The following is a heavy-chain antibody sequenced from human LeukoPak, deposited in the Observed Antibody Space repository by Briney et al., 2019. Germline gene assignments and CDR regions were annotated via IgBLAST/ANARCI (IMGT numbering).Heavy chain of an antibody. Sequence: ASVKVSCKASGYTFENYGITWVRQAPGQGLEWMGWISGYNGNTDYAEKLQGRVTVTTDTSTSTAYMELRSLRSDDTAVYYCARTTAGATEGAFDIWGQGTMVTVSS. CDR3: ARTTAGATEGAFDI. CDR2: ISGYNGNT. D-gene: IGHD1-26*01. CDR1: GYTFENYG. V-gene: IGHV1-18*01. J-gene: IGHJ3*02.